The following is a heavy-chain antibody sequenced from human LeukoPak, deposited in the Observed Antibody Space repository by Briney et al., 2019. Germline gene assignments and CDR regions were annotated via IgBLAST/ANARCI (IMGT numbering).Heavy chain of an antibody. D-gene: IGHD6-19*01. CDR2: IYYSGST. V-gene: IGHV4-59*01. Sequence: ESSETLSLTCTVSGGSISSYYWSWIRQPPGKGLEWIGYIYYSGSTNYNPSLKSRVTISVDTSKNQFSLKLSSVTAADTAVYYCARVAGPKGRPRFDYWGQGTLVTVSS. J-gene: IGHJ4*02. CDR3: ARVAGPKGRPRFDY. CDR1: GGSISSYY.